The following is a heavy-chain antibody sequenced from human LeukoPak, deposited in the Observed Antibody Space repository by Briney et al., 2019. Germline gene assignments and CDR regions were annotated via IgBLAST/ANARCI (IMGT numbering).Heavy chain of an antibody. CDR3: AKVFSNSVYIFDY. CDR1: GFTFSSSV. J-gene: IGHJ4*02. D-gene: IGHD5/OR15-5a*01. CDR2: ISDSGSRT. V-gene: IGHV3-23*01. Sequence: GGSLRVSCAASGFTFSSSVMSWVRQAPGKGLEWVSLISDSGSRTYYGDSVKGRFTISRDNSKNTLYLQMNSLRAEDTAIYYCAKVFSNSVYIFDYWGQGTLVTVSS.